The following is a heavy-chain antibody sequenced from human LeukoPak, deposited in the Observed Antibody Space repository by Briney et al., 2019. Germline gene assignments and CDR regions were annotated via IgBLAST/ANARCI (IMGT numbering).Heavy chain of an antibody. D-gene: IGHD6-19*01. J-gene: IGHJ5*02. CDR3: ASSGGSGWPEILFDP. Sequence: SETLSLTCSVSGVSISSYYWSWIRQPPGKGLEWIGYIYYSGSTNYNHSLKSRVTISVDSSKNQSSLKLSSVTAADTAVYYCASSGGSGWPEILFDPWGQGTLVTVSS. CDR1: GVSISSYY. V-gene: IGHV4-59*01. CDR2: IYYSGST.